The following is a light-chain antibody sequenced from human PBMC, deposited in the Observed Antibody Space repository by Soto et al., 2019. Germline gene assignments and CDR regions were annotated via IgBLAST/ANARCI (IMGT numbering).Light chain of an antibody. CDR3: QQRSNWPPT. CDR2: DAS. CDR1: QSVSTF. J-gene: IGKJ5*01. V-gene: IGKV3-11*01. Sequence: EIVLTQSPATLSLSPGERATLSCRASQSVSTFLAWYQQKPGQAPRLLISDASNRATGIPARFSASGSGTDFTLTISSLEPEDFAVYYCQQRSNWPPTFGQGTRLEIK.